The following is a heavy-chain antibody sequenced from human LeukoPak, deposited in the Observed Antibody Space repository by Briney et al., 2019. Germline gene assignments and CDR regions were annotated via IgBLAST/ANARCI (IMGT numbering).Heavy chain of an antibody. V-gene: IGHV3-30*02. Sequence: GGSLRLSCAASGFTFSSYGMHWVRQAPGKGLEWVTFIQYDGSNKYYADSVKGRFTISRDNSKNTVYLQMDSLRTEDTAVYYCARSLTMVRAYDYWGQGTLVTVSS. D-gene: IGHD3-10*01. CDR3: ARSLTMVRAYDY. CDR1: GFTFSSYG. J-gene: IGHJ4*02. CDR2: IQYDGSNK.